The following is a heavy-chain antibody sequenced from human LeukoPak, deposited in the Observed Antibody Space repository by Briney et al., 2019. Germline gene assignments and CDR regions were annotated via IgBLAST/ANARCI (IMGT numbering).Heavy chain of an antibody. D-gene: IGHD6-19*01. CDR1: GYTFTSHG. Sequence: ASVKVSCKASGYTFTSHGISWVRQAPGQGLEWMGWISAYNGDTKYAQNLQGRVTLTTYTLTTTAYLELRSLTSDDTAVYYCVRDPSNTSGWKTWFDPWGQGILVTVSS. CDR2: ISAYNGDT. V-gene: IGHV1-18*01. CDR3: VRDPSNTSGWKTWFDP. J-gene: IGHJ5*02.